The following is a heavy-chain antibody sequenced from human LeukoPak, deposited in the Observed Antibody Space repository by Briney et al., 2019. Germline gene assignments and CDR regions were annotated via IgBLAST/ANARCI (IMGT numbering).Heavy chain of an antibody. Sequence: SVKVSCKASGGTFSSYTISWVRQAPGQGLEWMGRIIPILGIANYAQKFQGRVTITADKSTSTAYMELSSVRSEDTAVYYCASTGYQLTIDYYFDYWGQEPWSPSPQ. CDR1: GGTFSSYT. CDR2: IIPILGIA. D-gene: IGHD2-2*01. CDR3: ASTGYQLTIDYYFDY. V-gene: IGHV1-69*02. J-gene: IGHJ4*01.